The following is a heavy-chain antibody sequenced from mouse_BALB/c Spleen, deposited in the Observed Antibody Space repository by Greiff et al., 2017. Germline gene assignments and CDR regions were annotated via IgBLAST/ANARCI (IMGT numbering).Heavy chain of an antibody. J-gene: IGHJ2*01. CDR1: GYTFTDYN. Sequence: EVQLQESGPELVKPGASVKISCKASGYTFTDYNMHWVKQSHGKSLEWIGYIYPYNGGTGYNQKFKSKATLTVDNSSSTAYMELRSLTSEDSAVYYCARRAGITTVFDYWGQGTTLTVSS. CDR2: IYPYNGGT. V-gene: IGHV1S29*02. D-gene: IGHD2-4*01. CDR3: ARRAGITTVFDY.